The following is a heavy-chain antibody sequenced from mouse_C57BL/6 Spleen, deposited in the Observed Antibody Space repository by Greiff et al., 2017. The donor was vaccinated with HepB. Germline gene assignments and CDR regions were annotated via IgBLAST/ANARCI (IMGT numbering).Heavy chain of an antibody. D-gene: IGHD1-1*02. CDR3: ARHMDSAAWFAY. Sequence: EVQVVESGGDLVKPGGSLKLSCAASGFTFSSYGMSWVRQTPDKRLEWVATISSGGSYTYYPDSVKGRFTISRDNAKNTLYLQMSSLKSADTAMYYCARHMDSAAWFAYWGQGTLVTVSA. CDR2: ISSGGSYT. V-gene: IGHV5-6*01. J-gene: IGHJ3*01. CDR1: GFTFSSYG.